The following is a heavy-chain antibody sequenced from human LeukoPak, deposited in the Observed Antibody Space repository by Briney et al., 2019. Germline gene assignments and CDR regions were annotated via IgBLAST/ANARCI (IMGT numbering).Heavy chain of an antibody. Sequence: GGSLRLSCAASGFTFSSYSMNWVRQAPGKGPEWVSSISSSSSSYIYYADSMKGRFTISRDNAKNSLYLQMNSLRAEDTAVYYCARNNWFGEFENWFDPWGQGTLVTVSS. CDR3: ARNNWFGEFENWFDP. D-gene: IGHD3-10*01. CDR1: GFTFSSYS. CDR2: ISSSSSSYI. J-gene: IGHJ5*02. V-gene: IGHV3-21*01.